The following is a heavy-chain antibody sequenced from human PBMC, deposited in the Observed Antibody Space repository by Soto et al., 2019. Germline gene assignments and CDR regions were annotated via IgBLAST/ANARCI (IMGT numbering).Heavy chain of an antibody. Sequence: ASVKVSCKASGDTFSSYAISWVRQAPGQGLEWMGGIIPIFGTANYAQKFQGRVTITADESTSTAYMELSSLRSGDTAVYYCARSGSSGWYYYFDYWGQGTLVTVSS. J-gene: IGHJ4*02. CDR1: GDTFSSYA. CDR3: ARSGSSGWYYYFDY. D-gene: IGHD6-19*01. CDR2: IIPIFGTA. V-gene: IGHV1-69*13.